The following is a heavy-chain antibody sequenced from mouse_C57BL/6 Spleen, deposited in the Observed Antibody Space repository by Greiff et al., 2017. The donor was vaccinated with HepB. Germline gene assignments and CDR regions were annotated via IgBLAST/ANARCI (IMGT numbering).Heavy chain of an antibody. CDR1: GYSITSGYY. CDR2: ISYDGSN. V-gene: IGHV3-6*01. CDR3: AGSFYAMDY. Sequence: EVQLQESGPGLVKPSQSLSLTCSVTGYSITSGYYWNWIRQFPGNKLEWMGYISYDGSNNYNPSLKNRISITRDTSKNQFFLKLNSVTTEDTATYYCAGSFYAMDYWGQGTSVTVSS. J-gene: IGHJ4*01.